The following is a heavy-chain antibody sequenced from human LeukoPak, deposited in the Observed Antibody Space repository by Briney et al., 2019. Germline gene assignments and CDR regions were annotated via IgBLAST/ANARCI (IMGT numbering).Heavy chain of an antibody. Sequence: ASVKVSCKASGYTFTGYYMHWVRQAPGQGLEWMGWINPNSGGTNYAQKFQGRVTMTRDTSISTAYMELSRLRSDDTAVYYCARGEYRYGLRFDYWGQGTLVTVSS. V-gene: IGHV1-2*02. CDR3: ARGEYRYGLRFDY. J-gene: IGHJ4*02. CDR2: INPNSGGT. CDR1: GYTFTGYY. D-gene: IGHD5-18*01.